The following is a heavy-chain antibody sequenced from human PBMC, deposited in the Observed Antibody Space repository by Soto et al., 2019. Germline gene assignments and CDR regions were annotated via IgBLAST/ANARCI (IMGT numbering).Heavy chain of an antibody. CDR3: ARVWYYDFWSGYSPDV. D-gene: IGHD3-3*01. Sequence: GASVKVSCKASGYTFTSYAMHWVRQAPGQRLEWMGWINAGNGNTKYSQKFQGGVTITRDTSASTAYKELSSLRSEDTSVYYCARVWYYDFWSGYSPDVWGQGTTVTVSS. J-gene: IGHJ6*02. CDR2: INAGNGNT. V-gene: IGHV1-3*01. CDR1: GYTFTSYA.